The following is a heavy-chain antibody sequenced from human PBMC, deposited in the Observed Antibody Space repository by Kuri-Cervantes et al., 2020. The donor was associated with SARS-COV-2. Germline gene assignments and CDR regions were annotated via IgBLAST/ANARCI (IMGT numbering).Heavy chain of an antibody. Sequence: GSLSLSCTVSGGSISSYYWSWIRQPPGKGLEWIGYIYYSGSTNYNPSLKSRVTISVDTSKNQFSLKLSSVTAADTAVYYCARDGGGARDYYYGMDVWGQGTTVTVSS. CDR1: GGSISSYY. CDR2: IYYSGST. CDR3: ARDGGGARDYYYGMDV. V-gene: IGHV4-59*01. J-gene: IGHJ6*02. D-gene: IGHD4-23*01.